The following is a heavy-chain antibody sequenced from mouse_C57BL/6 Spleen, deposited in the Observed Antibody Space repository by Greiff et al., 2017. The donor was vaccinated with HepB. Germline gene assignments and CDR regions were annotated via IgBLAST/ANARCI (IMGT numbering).Heavy chain of an antibody. CDR2: INPGDGDT. CDR1: GYAFSSSW. Sequence: QVQLQQSGPELVKPGASVKISCKASGYAFSSSWMNWVKQSPGKGLEWIGRINPGDGDTNYNGKFKGKATLTADKSSSTAYMQLSSLTSEDSAVYFCAIYDYDGGAWFAYWGQGTLVTVSA. J-gene: IGHJ3*01. D-gene: IGHD2-4*01. V-gene: IGHV1-82*01. CDR3: AIYDYDGGAWFAY.